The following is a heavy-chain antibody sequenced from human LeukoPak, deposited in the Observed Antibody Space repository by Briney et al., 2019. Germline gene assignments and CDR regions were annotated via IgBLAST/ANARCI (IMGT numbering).Heavy chain of an antibody. D-gene: IGHD4-23*01. Sequence: ASVKVSCKASGYTFTGYYMHWVRQAPGQGLEWMGWINPNSGGTNYAQKFQGRVTMTRDTSTSTAYMELSRLRCDDTAVYYCAREAPKKSTVVNWFDPWGQGTLVTVSS. CDR2: INPNSGGT. V-gene: IGHV1-2*02. CDR1: GYTFTGYY. J-gene: IGHJ5*02. CDR3: AREAPKKSTVVNWFDP.